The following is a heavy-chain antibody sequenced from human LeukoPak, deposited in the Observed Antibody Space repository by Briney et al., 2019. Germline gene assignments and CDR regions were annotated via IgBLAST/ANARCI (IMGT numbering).Heavy chain of an antibody. V-gene: IGHV4-59*01. CDR3: ARDLGRSGVDY. CDR2: IYYSGST. D-gene: IGHD2-15*01. CDR1: GGSISSYY. J-gene: IGHJ4*02. Sequence: SETLSLTCTVSGGSISSYYWSWIRQPPGKGLEWIGYIYYSGSTNYNPSLKSRVTISVDTSKNQFSLKLSSVTAADTAVYYCARDLGRSGVDYWGQGTLVTVSS.